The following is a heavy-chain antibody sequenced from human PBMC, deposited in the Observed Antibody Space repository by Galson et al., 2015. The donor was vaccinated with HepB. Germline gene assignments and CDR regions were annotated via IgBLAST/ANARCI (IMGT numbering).Heavy chain of an antibody. CDR2: INPTSGGI. CDR3: AVDSWSGLDYYYYGMDV. Sequence: SVKVSCKASGYTFIGYYIHWVRQAPGQGLEWMGWINPTSGGINYAQKFQGRITMTRDTPITTAYMELTTLRSDDTAVYYCAVDSWSGLDYYYYGMDVWGQGTTVTVSS. CDR1: GYTFIGYY. D-gene: IGHD3-3*01. V-gene: IGHV1-2*02. J-gene: IGHJ6*02.